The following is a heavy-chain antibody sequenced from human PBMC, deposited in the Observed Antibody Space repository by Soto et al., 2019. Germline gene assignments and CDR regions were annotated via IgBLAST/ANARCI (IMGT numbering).Heavy chain of an antibody. CDR2: LSWDGGST. Sequence: GGTLRLSCAASGLTFDDYAMPWVREAPGKGLEWITLLSWDGGSTYYADYVKGRFTISRDNSKNSLYLQMNSLRAEDPALYYCASGRSITSCPYYHYGMNVWDQGTTGTVSS. CDR3: ASGRSITSCPYYHYGMNV. V-gene: IGHV3-43D*04. J-gene: IGHJ6*02. CDR1: GLTFDDYA. D-gene: IGHD2-2*01.